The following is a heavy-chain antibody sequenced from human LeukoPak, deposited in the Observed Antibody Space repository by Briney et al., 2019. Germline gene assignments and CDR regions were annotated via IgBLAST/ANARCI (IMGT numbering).Heavy chain of an antibody. CDR3: ARSPRFLEWLLRWFDP. CDR1: GYTFTSYG. CDR2: ISAYNGNT. V-gene: IGHV1-18*01. Sequence: ASVKVSRKASGYTFTSYGISWVRQAPGQGLEWMGWISAYNGNTNYAQKLQGRVTMTTDTSTSTAYMELRSLRSDDTAVYYCARSPRFLEWLLRWFDPWGQGTLVTVSS. J-gene: IGHJ5*02. D-gene: IGHD3-3*01.